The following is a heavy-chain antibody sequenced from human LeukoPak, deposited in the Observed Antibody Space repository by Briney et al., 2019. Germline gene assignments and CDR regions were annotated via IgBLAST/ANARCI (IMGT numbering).Heavy chain of an antibody. Sequence: GSLRLSCAASGFTFSSYAMSWVRQAPGEGLEWVSAISGSGGSTYYVDSVKGRFTISRDSSKNTLYLQMNSLRTEDTAVYYCAKESQLSYSGTFYIDYWGQGTLVTVSS. CDR2: ISGSGGST. J-gene: IGHJ4*02. V-gene: IGHV3-23*01. D-gene: IGHD1-26*01. CDR1: GFTFSSYA. CDR3: AKESQLSYSGTFYIDY.